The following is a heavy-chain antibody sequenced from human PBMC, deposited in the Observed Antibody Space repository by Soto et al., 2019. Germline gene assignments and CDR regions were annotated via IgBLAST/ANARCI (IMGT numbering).Heavy chain of an antibody. CDR3: ARQYYYDSSGYSAFDY. CDR2: IIPIFGTA. D-gene: IGHD3-22*01. V-gene: IGHV1-69*13. CDR1: SGTFISYA. Sequence: SVKVSFKASSGTFISYAISWVRQAPGQGLEWMGGIIPIFGTANYAQNFQGRVTITADESTSTAYMELSSLRSEDTAVYYCARQYYYDSSGYSAFDYWGQGTLVTVSS. J-gene: IGHJ4*02.